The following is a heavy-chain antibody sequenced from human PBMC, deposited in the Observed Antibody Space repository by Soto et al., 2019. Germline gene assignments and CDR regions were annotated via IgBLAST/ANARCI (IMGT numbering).Heavy chain of an antibody. V-gene: IGHV1-3*01. D-gene: IGHD1-20*01. CDR1: GDTFTIYA. Sequence: ASVKLTCTASGDTFTIYAMHWVRQAPGQRLEWMGWINAGNGNTKYSQKFQGRVTITRDTSASTAYMELSSLRSEDTAVYYCARGITLPTPLDYWGQGTLVTVSS. CDR3: ARGITLPTPLDY. CDR2: INAGNGNT. J-gene: IGHJ4*02.